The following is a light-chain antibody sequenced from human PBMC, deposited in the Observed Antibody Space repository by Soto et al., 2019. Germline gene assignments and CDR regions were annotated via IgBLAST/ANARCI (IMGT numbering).Light chain of an antibody. CDR3: CSYAGTYTPVV. V-gene: IGLV2-11*01. CDR1: SSDVGGYNY. J-gene: IGLJ2*01. Sequence: QSVLTQPRSVSGSPGQSVTISCAGTSSDVGGYNYVSWYQQYPGKAPKLMISDVSKRPSGVPDRFSGSKCGNTASLTISGLQAEDVADYYCCSYAGTYTPVVFGGGTKLTVL. CDR2: DVS.